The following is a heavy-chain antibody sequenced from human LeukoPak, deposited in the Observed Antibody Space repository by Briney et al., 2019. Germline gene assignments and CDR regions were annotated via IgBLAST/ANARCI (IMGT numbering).Heavy chain of an antibody. CDR1: GYTFTSYD. Sequence: ASVKVSCKASGYTFTSYDINWVRQATGQGLEWMGWMNPNSGNTGYAQKFQGRVTMTRDTSMSTAFMGLSSLTSEDTAVYYCARGVNSQGTAMVLFDSWGQGSLVTVSA. D-gene: IGHD5-18*01. J-gene: IGHJ4*02. CDR2: MNPNSGNT. CDR3: ARGVNSQGTAMVLFDS. V-gene: IGHV1-8*02.